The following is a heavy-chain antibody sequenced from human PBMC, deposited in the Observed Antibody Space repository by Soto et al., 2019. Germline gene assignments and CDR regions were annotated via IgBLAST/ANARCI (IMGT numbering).Heavy chain of an antibody. J-gene: IGHJ5*02. V-gene: IGHV4-31*03. CDR3: ARDVRDTGYSYWFDP. CDR2: IKYSGTT. D-gene: IGHD3-9*01. CDR1: GASVGSGGYY. Sequence: SETLSLTCTVSGASVGSGGYYWSWIRQVPGKGLEWIGYIKYSGTTHYSPSLKSRVNISFDKSKNQVFLNLSFVTGADTAVYFCARDVRDTGYSYWFDPWRQGILVTVSS.